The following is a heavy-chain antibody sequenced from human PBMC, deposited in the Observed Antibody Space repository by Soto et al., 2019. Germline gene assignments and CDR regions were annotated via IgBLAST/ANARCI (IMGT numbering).Heavy chain of an antibody. V-gene: IGHV1-24*01. J-gene: IGHJ4*02. CDR2: FDPEDGDT. D-gene: IGHD3-22*01. Sequence: QVQLVQSGAEVKKPGASVKVSCKVSGYTLTELSMHWVRQAPGKGLEWMGGFDPEDGDTIYAQKFQGRVTMTADTSTDTAYMDLSSLRSEDTAVYYSATDRNYSSSGYDGYWGQGTLVTVSS. CDR1: GYTLTELS. CDR3: ATDRNYSSSGYDGY.